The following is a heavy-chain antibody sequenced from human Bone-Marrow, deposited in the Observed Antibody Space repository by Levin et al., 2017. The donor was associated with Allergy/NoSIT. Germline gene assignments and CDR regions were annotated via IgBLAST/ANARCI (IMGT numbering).Heavy chain of an antibody. CDR1: GFSFSSYG. CDR3: AKDADGGDPWYFNS. J-gene: IGHJ4*02. CDR2: IRSTSSYM. V-gene: IGHV3-21*01. Sequence: KTGGSLRLSCAASGFSFSSYGLSWVRQAPGKGLEWVSSIRSTSSYMHYADSVKGRFTISRDNSKNSMYLQMNSLRAEDTAVYYCAKDADGGDPWYFNSWGQGTLVTVSS. D-gene: IGHD2-21*02.